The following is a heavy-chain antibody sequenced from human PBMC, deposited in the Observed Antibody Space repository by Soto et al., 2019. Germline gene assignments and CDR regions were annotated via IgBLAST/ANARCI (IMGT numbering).Heavy chain of an antibody. V-gene: IGHV1-69*13. CDR3: ATSVGIAPTGAEGMDV. J-gene: IGHJ6*01. Sequence: ASVKVSCKASGGTFSIYGCSWVRQAPGQGPEWIGGIIPILTTPNYAQKFQGRVTIVADESTTTVYMELSSLKFEDTAVYYCATSVGIAPTGAEGMDVLGQGTSVTVCS. CDR1: GGTFSIYG. D-gene: IGHD2-8*02. CDR2: IIPILTTP.